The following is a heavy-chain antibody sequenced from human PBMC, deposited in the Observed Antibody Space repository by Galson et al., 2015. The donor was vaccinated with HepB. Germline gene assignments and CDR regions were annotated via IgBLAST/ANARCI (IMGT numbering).Heavy chain of an antibody. D-gene: IGHD1-26*01. CDR1: GYTFTGYY. CDR2: IIPIFGTA. V-gene: IGHV1-69*13. Sequence: SVKVSCKASGYTFTGYYMHWVRQAPGQGLEWMGGIIPIFGTANYAQKFQGRVTITADESTSTAYMELSSLRSEDTAVYYCARESIVGATIGGRDYWGQGTLVTVSS. CDR3: ARESIVGATIGGRDY. J-gene: IGHJ4*02.